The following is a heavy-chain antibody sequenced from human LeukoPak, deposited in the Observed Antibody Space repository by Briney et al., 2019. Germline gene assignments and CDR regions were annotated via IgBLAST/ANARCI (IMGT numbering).Heavy chain of an antibody. J-gene: IGHJ6*03. V-gene: IGHV1-8*02. CDR1: GYTFTGYY. CDR3: ARDSIHYYYYMDA. D-gene: IGHD3-3*02. Sequence: ASVKVSCKASGYTFTGYYMHWVRQAPGQGLEWMGWMNPNSGNTGYAQKFQGRVTMTRNTSISTAYMELSSLRSEDTAVYYCARDSIHYYYYMDAWGKGTTVTVSS. CDR2: MNPNSGNT.